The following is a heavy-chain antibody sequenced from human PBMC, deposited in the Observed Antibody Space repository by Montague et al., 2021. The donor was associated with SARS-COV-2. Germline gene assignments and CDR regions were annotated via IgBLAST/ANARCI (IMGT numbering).Heavy chain of an antibody. CDR3: ARDGLERQWWMLGWFDP. J-gene: IGHJ5*02. V-gene: IGHV4-4*07. Sequence: SETLSLTCTVSGGSISSYYWSWIRQPAGKGLEWIGRIYTSGSTNYNPSLKSRVTMPVDTSKNQFSLKLRSVTAADTAVYFCARDGLERQWWMLGWFDPWGQGTLVTVSS. CDR2: IYTSGST. D-gene: IGHD1-1*01. CDR1: GGSISSYY.